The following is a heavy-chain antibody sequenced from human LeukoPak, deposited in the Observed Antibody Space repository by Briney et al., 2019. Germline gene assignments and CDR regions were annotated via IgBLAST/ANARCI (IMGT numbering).Heavy chain of an antibody. CDR1: GYSISSYY. V-gene: IGHV4-59*01. CDR2: ISYTGST. CDR3: ARWNRMIDY. Sequence: SETLSLTCTVSGYSISSYYWSWIRQPPGKGLEWIGYISYTGSTNYNPSLKSRVTISVDTSKNQFSLKLSSVTAADTAVYYCARWNRMIDYWGQGTLVTVSS. D-gene: IGHD1-1*01. J-gene: IGHJ4*02.